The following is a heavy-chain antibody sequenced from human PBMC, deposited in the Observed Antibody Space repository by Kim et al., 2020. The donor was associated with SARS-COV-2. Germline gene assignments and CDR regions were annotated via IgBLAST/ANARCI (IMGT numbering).Heavy chain of an antibody. CDR2: ST. CDR3: ARVRVYGMDV. V-gene: IGHV3-66*01. Sequence: STYYADSVKGRFTISRDNSKNTLYLQMNSLRAEDTAVYYCARVRVYGMDVWVQGTTVTVSS. J-gene: IGHJ6*02.